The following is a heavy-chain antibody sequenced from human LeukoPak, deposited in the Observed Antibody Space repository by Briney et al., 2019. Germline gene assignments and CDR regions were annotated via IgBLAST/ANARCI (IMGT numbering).Heavy chain of an antibody. J-gene: IGHJ4*02. CDR1: GFTFSSYS. D-gene: IGHD2-2*01. Sequence: PGGSLRLSCAASGFTFSSYSMNWVRQAPGKGLEWVSSISSSSSYIYYADSVKGRFTISRDNAKNSLYLQMNSLRAEDTAVYYCARDGGIGSIVVVPAAITYWGQGTLVTVSS. CDR3: ARDGGIGSIVVVPAAITY. V-gene: IGHV3-21*01. CDR2: ISSSSSYI.